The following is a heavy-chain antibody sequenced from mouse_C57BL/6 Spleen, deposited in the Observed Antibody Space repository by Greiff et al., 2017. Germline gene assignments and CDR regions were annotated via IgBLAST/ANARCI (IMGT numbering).Heavy chain of an antibody. V-gene: IGHV1-39*01. CDR1: GYSFTDYN. CDR3: ARPYYYGSSSYAMDY. Sequence: EVKLQESGPELVKPGASVTISCKASGYSFTDYNMNWVKQSNGKSLEWIGVINPNYGTTSYNQKFKGKATLTVDQSSSTAYMQLNSLTSEDSAVYYCARPYYYGSSSYAMDYWGQGTSVTVSS. CDR2: INPNYGTT. D-gene: IGHD1-1*01. J-gene: IGHJ4*01.